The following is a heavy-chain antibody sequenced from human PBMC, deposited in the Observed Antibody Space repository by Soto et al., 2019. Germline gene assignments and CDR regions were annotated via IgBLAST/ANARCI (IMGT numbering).Heavy chain of an antibody. CDR1: GFTFSNAW. V-gene: IGHV3-15*01. Sequence: EVQLVESGGGLVKPGGSLRLSCAASGFTFSNAWMSWVRQAPGKGLEWVGRIKSKTDGGTTDYAAPVKGRFTISSDDSKNTLYLQMNSLKTEDTAVYYCTTDASSDAFDIWGQGTMVTVSS. CDR3: TTDASSDAFDI. CDR2: IKSKTDGGTT. J-gene: IGHJ3*02.